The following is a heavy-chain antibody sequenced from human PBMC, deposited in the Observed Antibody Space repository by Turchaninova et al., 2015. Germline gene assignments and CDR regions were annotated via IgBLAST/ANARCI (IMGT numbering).Heavy chain of an antibody. V-gene: IGHV5-51*01. D-gene: IGHD4-23*01. J-gene: IGHJ4*02. Sequence: EVQLVQSGAEVKQPGESRTVSWRGSGYSFASRSIGRVRPIPGKGRECMAVISPGDSDTRYSPSFQGKVTISADKSISTAYLQWSSLKASDSAMYYCARQGDGGVFDYWGQGTLVTVSS. CDR1: GYSFASRS. CDR3: ARQGDGGVFDY. CDR2: ISPGDSDT.